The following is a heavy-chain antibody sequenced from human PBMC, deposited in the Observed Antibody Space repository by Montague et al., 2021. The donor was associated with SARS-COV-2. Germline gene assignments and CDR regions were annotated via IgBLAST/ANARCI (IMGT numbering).Heavy chain of an antibody. CDR2: YSGST. V-gene: IGHV4-39*01. CDR3: ASTTVAGDIAFDI. Sequence: YSGSTYYNPSLKSRVTISVDTSKNQFSLKLSSVTAADTALYYCASTTVAGDIAFDIWGQGIM. J-gene: IGHJ3*02. D-gene: IGHD6-19*01.